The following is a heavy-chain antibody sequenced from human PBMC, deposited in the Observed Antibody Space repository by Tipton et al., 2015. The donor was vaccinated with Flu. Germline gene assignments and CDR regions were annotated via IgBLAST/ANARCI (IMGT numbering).Heavy chain of an antibody. CDR2: INHSGST. J-gene: IGHJ4*02. Sequence: LTCAVYGGSFSGYYWSWIRQPPGKGLEWIGEINHSGSTNYNPSLKSRVTISVDTSKNQFSLKLSSVTAADTAVYYCASVAAAGGGDYWGQGTLVTVSS. D-gene: IGHD6-13*01. V-gene: IGHV4-34*01. CDR1: GGSFSGYY. CDR3: ASVAAAGGGDY.